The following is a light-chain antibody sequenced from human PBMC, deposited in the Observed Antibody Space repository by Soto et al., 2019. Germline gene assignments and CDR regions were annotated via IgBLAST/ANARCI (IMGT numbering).Light chain of an antibody. CDR3: QQRSNWPPVIT. V-gene: IGKV3-15*01. Sequence: EIVMTQSPATLSVSPGERATLSCRASQSVSSNLAWYQQTPGQAHRLLIYGASTRATGIPARFSGSGSRTEFTLTISSLQSEDFAVYYCQQRSNWPPVITFGQGTRLEIK. J-gene: IGKJ5*01. CDR1: QSVSSN. CDR2: GAS.